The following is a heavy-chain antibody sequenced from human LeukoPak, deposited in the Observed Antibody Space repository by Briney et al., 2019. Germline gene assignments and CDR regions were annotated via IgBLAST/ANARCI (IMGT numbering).Heavy chain of an antibody. J-gene: IGHJ5*02. V-gene: IGHV1-69*13. D-gene: IGHD3-22*01. Sequence: GASVKVSCKASGGTFSSYAISWVRQAPGQGLEWMGGIIPIFGTVSYAQKFQGRVKITADESTSTAYMELSSLRSEDTAVYYCARVGQYYYDSSGYYLNWFDPWGQGTLVTVSS. CDR1: GGTFSSYA. CDR2: IIPIFGTV. CDR3: ARVGQYYYDSSGYYLNWFDP.